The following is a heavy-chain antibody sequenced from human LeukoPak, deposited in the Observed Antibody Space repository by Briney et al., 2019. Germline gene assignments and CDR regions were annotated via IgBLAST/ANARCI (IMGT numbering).Heavy chain of an antibody. CDR2: IWYDGSNE. CDR3: AKDSVGVAGPDY. Sequence: GRSLRLSCAASGFTSSRYGMHWVRQAPGKGLEWVALIWYDGSNEHYVDSVKGRFTISRDNSKNTLNLQMNSLRAEDTAVYYCAKDSVGVAGPDYWGQGTLVTVSS. D-gene: IGHD6-19*01. CDR1: GFTSSRYG. J-gene: IGHJ4*02. V-gene: IGHV3-33*06.